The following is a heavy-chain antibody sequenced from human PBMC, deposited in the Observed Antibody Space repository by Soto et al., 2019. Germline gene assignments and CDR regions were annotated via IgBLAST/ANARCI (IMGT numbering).Heavy chain of an antibody. Sequence: GGSLRLSCAASGFTFSSYWMHWVRQAPGKGLVWVSRINGDGSSTSYADSVKGRFTISRDNAKNTLYLQMNSLRAEDTAVYYCARIVRWSRLDYGMDVWGQGTTVTVSS. CDR1: GFTFSSYW. CDR2: INGDGSST. CDR3: ARIVRWSRLDYGMDV. D-gene: IGHD4-17*01. V-gene: IGHV3-74*01. J-gene: IGHJ6*02.